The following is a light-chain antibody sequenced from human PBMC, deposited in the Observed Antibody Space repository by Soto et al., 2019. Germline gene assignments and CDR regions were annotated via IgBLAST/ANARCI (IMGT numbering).Light chain of an antibody. CDR2: DAS. CDR3: QHYYNLPIT. CDR1: QDISNQ. V-gene: IGKV1-33*01. Sequence: DIQMTQSPSSLSASLGDRVTITCQASQDISNQLSWYQQKPGKDPKLVIYDASNLETGIPARFSGSGSETDFTVTIRSLQPEDFAAYSCQHYYNLPITFGQGTRLEIK. J-gene: IGKJ5*01.